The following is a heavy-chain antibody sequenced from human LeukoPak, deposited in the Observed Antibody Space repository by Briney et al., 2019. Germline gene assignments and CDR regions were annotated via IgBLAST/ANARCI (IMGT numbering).Heavy chain of an antibody. CDR1: GYTFTGYY. Sequence: ASVKVSCKASGYTFTGYYMHWVRQAPGQGLEWMGWINPNSGGTNYAQKFQGWVTMTRDTSISTAYMELSRLRSDDTAVYYCAREEGDSGSYLNIWGQGTMVTVSS. CDR2: INPNSGGT. D-gene: IGHD1-26*01. CDR3: AREEGDSGSYLNI. V-gene: IGHV1-2*04. J-gene: IGHJ3*02.